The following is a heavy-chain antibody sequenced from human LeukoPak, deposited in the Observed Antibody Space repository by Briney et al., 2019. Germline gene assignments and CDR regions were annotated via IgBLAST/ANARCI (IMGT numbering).Heavy chain of an antibody. J-gene: IGHJ4*02. Sequence: ASVKVSCKASGYTFTGYYMHWVRQAPGQGLEWMGWINPNSGGTNYAQKFQGRVTMTRDTSISTAYMELSRLRSDDTAVYYCARVPRIEAAGTELVDDYWRQGTLVTVSS. V-gene: IGHV1-2*02. D-gene: IGHD6-13*01. CDR2: INPNSGGT. CDR3: ARVPRIEAAGTELVDDY. CDR1: GYTFTGYY.